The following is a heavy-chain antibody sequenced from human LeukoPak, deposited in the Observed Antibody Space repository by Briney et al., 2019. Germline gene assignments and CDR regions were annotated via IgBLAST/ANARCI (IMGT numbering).Heavy chain of an antibody. Sequence: SVKVSCKASGGTFSSYAISWVRQAPGQGLEWMGGIIPIFGTANYAQKFQGRVTITRNTSISTAYMELSSLRSEDTAVYYCAREDYYDSGSNDYWGQGTLVTVSS. V-gene: IGHV1-69*05. CDR2: IIPIFGTA. CDR1: GGTFSSYA. D-gene: IGHD3-22*01. J-gene: IGHJ4*02. CDR3: AREDYYDSGSNDY.